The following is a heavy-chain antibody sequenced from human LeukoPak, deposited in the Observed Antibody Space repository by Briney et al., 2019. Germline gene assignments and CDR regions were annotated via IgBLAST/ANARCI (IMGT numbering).Heavy chain of an antibody. CDR3: ARVEPYYDFWSGYYLFDY. CDR2: INPNSGGT. V-gene: IGHV1-2*02. Sequence: GASVKVSCKASGYTFTGYYMHWVRQAPGQGLEWMGWINPNSGGTNYAQKFQGRVTMTRYTSISTAYMELSRLRSDDTAVYYCARVEPYYDFWSGYYLFDYWGQGTLVTVSS. D-gene: IGHD3-3*01. CDR1: GYTFTGYY. J-gene: IGHJ4*02.